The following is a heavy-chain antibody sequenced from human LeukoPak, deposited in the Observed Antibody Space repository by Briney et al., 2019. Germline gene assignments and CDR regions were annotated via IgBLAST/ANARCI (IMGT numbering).Heavy chain of an antibody. CDR1: GFTFSSYV. D-gene: IGHD3-22*01. CDR3: HYTNYYDSSGYQSDFDY. J-gene: IGHJ4*02. V-gene: IGHV3-30*03. CDR2: ISYDGSNK. Sequence: GRSLRLSCAASGFTFSSYVMHWVRQAPGKGLEWVAVISYDGSNKYYADSVKGRFTISRDNSKNTLYLQMNSLRAEDTAVYYCHYTNYYDSSGYQSDFDYWGQGTLVTVSS.